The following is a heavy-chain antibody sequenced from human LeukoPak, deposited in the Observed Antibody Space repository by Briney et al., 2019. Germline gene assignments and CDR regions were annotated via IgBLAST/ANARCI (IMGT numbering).Heavy chain of an antibody. V-gene: IGHV1-8*01. CDR2: MNPNSGNT. D-gene: IGHD3-10*01. J-gene: IGHJ1*01. CDR3: ARGPLELTRLGD. Sequence: ASVKVSCKASGYTFTSYDINWVRQATGQGLEWMGWMNPNSGNTGYAQKFQGRVTITADESTSTAYMELSSLRSEDTAVYYCARGPLELTRLGDWGQGTLVTVSS. CDR1: GYTFTSYD.